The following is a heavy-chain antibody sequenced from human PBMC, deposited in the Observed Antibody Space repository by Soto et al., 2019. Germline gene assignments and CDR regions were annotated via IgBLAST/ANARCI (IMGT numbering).Heavy chain of an antibody. D-gene: IGHD7-27*01. V-gene: IGHV4-61*01. Sequence: SETLSLTCTVSGGSVSSGSYYWSWIRQPPGKGLEWIGYIYYSGSTNYNPSLKSRVTISVDTSKNQFSLKLSSVTAADTAVYYCARGPPGWGRRAFDIWGQGTMVTVSS. CDR1: GGSVSSGSYY. J-gene: IGHJ3*02. CDR3: ARGPPGWGRRAFDI. CDR2: IYYSGST.